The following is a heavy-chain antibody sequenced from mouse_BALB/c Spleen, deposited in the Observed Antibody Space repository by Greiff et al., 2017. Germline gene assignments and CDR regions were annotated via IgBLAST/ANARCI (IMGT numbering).Heavy chain of an antibody. V-gene: IGHV5-12-1*01. CDR2: ISSGGGST. CDR3: ARHLYYYGPWFAY. CDR1: GFAFSSYD. D-gene: IGHD1-1*01. Sequence: EVKVEESGGGLVKPGGSLKLSCAASGFAFSSYDMSWVRQTPEKRLEWVAYISSGGGSTYYPDTVKGRFTISRDNAKNTLYLQMSSLKSEDTAMYYCARHLYYYGPWFAYWGQGTLVTVSA. J-gene: IGHJ3*01.